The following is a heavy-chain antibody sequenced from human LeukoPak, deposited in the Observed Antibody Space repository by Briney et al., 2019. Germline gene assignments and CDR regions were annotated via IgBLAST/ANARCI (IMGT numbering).Heavy chain of an antibody. V-gene: IGHV1-8*01. Sequence: GASVKVSCKASGYTFTSYDINWVRQATGQGLEWMGWMNPNSGNTGYAQKFQGRVTMTRNTSISTAYMELSSLRSEDTAVYYCARGRGVDYYDSSGYYYMDVWGKGTTVTISS. CDR2: MNPNSGNT. CDR3: ARGRGVDYYDSSGYYYMDV. J-gene: IGHJ6*03. D-gene: IGHD3-22*01. CDR1: GYTFTSYD.